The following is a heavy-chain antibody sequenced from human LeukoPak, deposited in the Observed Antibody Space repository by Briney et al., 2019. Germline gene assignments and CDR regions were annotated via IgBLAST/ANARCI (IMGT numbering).Heavy chain of an antibody. CDR3: ARDRGYCSGGSCYGGYWFDP. J-gene: IGHJ5*02. V-gene: IGHV3-48*01. CDR1: GFTFSSYS. Sequence: GGSLRLSCAAFGFTFSSYSMNWVRQAPGKGLEWLSYTTSSGGTIYYADSVKGRFTISRDNSKNTLYLQMNSLRAEDTAVYYCARDRGYCSGGSCYGGYWFDPWGQGTLVTVSS. CDR2: TTSSGGTI. D-gene: IGHD2-15*01.